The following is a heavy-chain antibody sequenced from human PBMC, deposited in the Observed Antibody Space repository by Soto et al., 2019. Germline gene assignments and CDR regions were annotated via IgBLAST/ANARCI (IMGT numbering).Heavy chain of an antibody. Sequence: PGGSLRISCAASGFTFSSHGMSGVRQAPGKGLEWIAGLSRGGGTTYYADSVKGRFTISRDNSKNTLDLIMNSLKVEDTALYYCAKDGQYRTDGFDVWGQGTMVTVSS. CDR2: LSRGGGTT. CDR1: GFTFSSHG. CDR3: AKDGQYRTDGFDV. J-gene: IGHJ3*01. V-gene: IGHV3-23*01. D-gene: IGHD6-6*01.